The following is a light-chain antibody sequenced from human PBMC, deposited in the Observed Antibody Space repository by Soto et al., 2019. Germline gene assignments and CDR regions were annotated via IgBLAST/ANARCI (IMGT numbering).Light chain of an antibody. V-gene: IGLV2-14*01. CDR1: KGEMGSHDY. J-gene: IGLJ1*01. Sequence: QSVLTEPAAVSGCAGQSITICCTGRKGEMGSHDYVSWYQQHPGKDAKLRINEVSKRPSGPSDRFSGSKSGNAAYLSISRLQPEDEADYYCNSYTTTTALVFGTGTTVTVL. CDR2: EVS. CDR3: NSYTTTTALV.